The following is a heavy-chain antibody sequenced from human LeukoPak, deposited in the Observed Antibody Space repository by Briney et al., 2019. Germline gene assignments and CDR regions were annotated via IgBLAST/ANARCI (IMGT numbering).Heavy chain of an antibody. CDR1: GYTFTSYD. V-gene: IGHV1-8*01. J-gene: IGHJ4*02. D-gene: IGHD2-2*02. CDR3: VRRRSIGYCSSTSCYTRYFDY. CDR2: MNPNSGNT. Sequence: ASVKVSCKASGYTFTSYDINWVRQATGQGLEWMGWMNPNSGNTGYAQKFQGRVTMTRNTSISTAYMELSSLRSEDTAVYYCVRRRSIGYCSSTSCYTRYFDYWGQGTLVTVSS.